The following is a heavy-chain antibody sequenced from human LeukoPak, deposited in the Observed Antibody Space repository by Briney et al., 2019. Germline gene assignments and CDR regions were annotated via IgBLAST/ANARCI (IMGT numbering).Heavy chain of an antibody. V-gene: IGHV3-23*01. J-gene: IGHJ4*02. CDR2: ISSSDGTT. CDR3: AKDRWLLSWFRESLHFFDH. Sequence: GGSLRLSCAASGFAFSSYDMSWVRQAPGKGLEWVSAISSSDGTTYYADPVKGRFTISRDTSKNTLYLQMNSLRAEDTAVYYCAKDRWLLSWFRESLHFFDHWGQGTLVTVSS. D-gene: IGHD3-10*01. CDR1: GFAFSSYD.